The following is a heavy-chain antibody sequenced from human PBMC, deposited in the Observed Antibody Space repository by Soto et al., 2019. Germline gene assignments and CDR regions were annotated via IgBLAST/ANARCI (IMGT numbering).Heavy chain of an antibody. CDR1: GYTFTAYY. V-gene: IGHV1-2*02. D-gene: IGHD3-10*01. CDR2: INTKFGDT. J-gene: IGHJ6*02. CDR3: ARNMDYYYGPGSGNGHGF. Sequence: QVQLVQSGAKVKKPGDSVRVACEASGYTFTAYYIHWVRQAPGQGLEWMGWINTKFGDTTYAQDFQGRVSMTRDMSISTVYMESSRLTSVDTAIYFCARNMDYYYGPGSGNGHGFWGQGTTVTVFS.